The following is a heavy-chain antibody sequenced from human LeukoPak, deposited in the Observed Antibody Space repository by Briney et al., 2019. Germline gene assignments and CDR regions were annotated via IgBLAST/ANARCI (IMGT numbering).Heavy chain of an antibody. Sequence: ASVKVSCKASGYTFTGYYMHRVRQAPGQGLEWMGWINPNSGGTNYAQKFQGRVTMTRDTSISTAYMELSRLRSDDTAVYYCARDIVATRDYYYYYMDVWGKGTTVTVSS. CDR1: GYTFTGYY. CDR3: ARDIVATRDYYYYYMDV. CDR2: INPNSGGT. V-gene: IGHV1-2*02. D-gene: IGHD5-12*01. J-gene: IGHJ6*03.